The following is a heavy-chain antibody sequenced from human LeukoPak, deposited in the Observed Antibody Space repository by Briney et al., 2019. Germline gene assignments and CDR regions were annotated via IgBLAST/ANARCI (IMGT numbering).Heavy chain of an antibody. V-gene: IGHV1-2*02. Sequence: GASVKVSFRASGYTFTGYYMHWVRPTPGQGLAWMGWIKPNSGGTNYAQKFQGRVTMTRDTSISTAYMELSRLRSDDTAVYYCARGCGFGGNSKYYYYMDVWGKGTTVTISS. CDR1: GYTFTGYY. CDR3: ARGCGFGGNSKYYYYMDV. J-gene: IGHJ6*03. D-gene: IGHD4-23*01. CDR2: IKPNSGGT.